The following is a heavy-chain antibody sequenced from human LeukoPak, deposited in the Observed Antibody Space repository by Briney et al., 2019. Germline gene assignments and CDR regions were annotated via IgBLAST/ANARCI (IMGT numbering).Heavy chain of an antibody. CDR1: RGTLSQYV. Sequence: SVTVPHLDARGTLSQYVLRWVRPAPGQGLEWMGRIIPMVGLSNNAQRFQGRVTLTADKSTGPAYMELSNLRPEDPAVYYVARVARAGPYREFDYWRPGTLVTVSS. CDR2: IIPMVGLS. CDR3: ARVARAGPYREFDY. V-gene: IGHV1-69*04. J-gene: IGHJ4*02.